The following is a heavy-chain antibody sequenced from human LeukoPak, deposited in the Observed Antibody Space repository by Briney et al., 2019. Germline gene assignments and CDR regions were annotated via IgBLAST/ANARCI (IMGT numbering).Heavy chain of an antibody. V-gene: IGHV3-21*01. CDR3: AKDSLRWSYFYYGMDV. J-gene: IGHJ6*02. CDR2: IWSRGSHI. CDR1: GFNFGTYT. Sequence: PGGSLRLSCAASGFNFGTYTMNWVRQAPGKGLEWVSAIWSRGSHIYYADSVKGRFTISRDNAKNLLYLQMNSLRAEDTAVYYCAKDSLRWSYFYYGMDVWGQGTTVTVSS. D-gene: IGHD4-23*01.